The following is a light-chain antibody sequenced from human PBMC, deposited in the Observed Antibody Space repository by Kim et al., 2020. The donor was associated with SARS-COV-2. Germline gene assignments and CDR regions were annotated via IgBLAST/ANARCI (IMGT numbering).Light chain of an antibody. CDR2: EDD. V-gene: IGLV6-57*02. CDR3: QSYDGISRWV. Sequence: NFMLTQPHSVSESAGKTATISCTGNSGSIASNYVQWYQQRPGSAPTTIIYEDDQRPSGVPDRFSGSIDSSSNSASLTISGLKTEDEADYYCQSYDGISRWVFGGGTQLTVL. J-gene: IGLJ3*02. CDR1: SGSIASNY.